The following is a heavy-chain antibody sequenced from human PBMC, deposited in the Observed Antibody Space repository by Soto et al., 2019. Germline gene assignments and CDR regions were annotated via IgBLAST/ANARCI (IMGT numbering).Heavy chain of an antibody. CDR1: GFNFNIYA. CDR3: ATVHNTSRSFDY. Sequence: PGGSLRLSCAASGFNFNIYAMTRVRQAPGKGLEWVSTTGATGRTTYYADSVKGRFTVSRDNSKNTLDLQMSNLRAEDTAAYYCATVHNTSRSFDYWGQGTLVTVSS. V-gene: IGHV3-23*01. D-gene: IGHD1-20*01. CDR2: TGATGRTT. J-gene: IGHJ4*02.